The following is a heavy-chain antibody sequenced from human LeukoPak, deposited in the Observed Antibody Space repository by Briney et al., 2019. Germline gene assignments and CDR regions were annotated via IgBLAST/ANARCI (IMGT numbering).Heavy chain of an antibody. CDR3: ANLGARSFDY. Sequence: ASVKVSCKASGYTFTCYYMHWVRQAPGQGVEWIVCINPNSGGTTYAQKFHVRVTMTRDTSISTAYMELSRLRSDDTAVYYRANLGARSFDYWGQGTLVTVSS. J-gene: IGHJ4*02. CDR2: INPNSGGT. D-gene: IGHD1-26*01. V-gene: IGHV1-2*02. CDR1: GYTFTCYY.